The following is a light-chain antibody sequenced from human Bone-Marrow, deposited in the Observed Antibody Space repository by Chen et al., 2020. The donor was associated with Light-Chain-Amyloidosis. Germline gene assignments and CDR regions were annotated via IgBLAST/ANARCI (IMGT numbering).Light chain of an antibody. Sequence: SYELTQPPSVSVSPGQTARITCSGDDLPTKYAYWYQKKPGQAPVLVIHRDTERPSGISERFSGSSSGTTATLTISGVQDEDEADYHCQSADSSGTYEVIFGGGTKLTVL. V-gene: IGLV3-25*03. CDR1: DLPTKY. CDR3: QSADSSGTYEVI. J-gene: IGLJ2*01. CDR2: RDT.